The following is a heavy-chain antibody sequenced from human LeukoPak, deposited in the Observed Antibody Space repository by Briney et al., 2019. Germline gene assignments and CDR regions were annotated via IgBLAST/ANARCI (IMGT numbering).Heavy chain of an antibody. V-gene: IGHV4-59*01. D-gene: IGHD6-13*01. CDR2: IYDSGTT. J-gene: IGHJ5*01. Sequence: SETLSLTCTVSGGPISSYYWHWIRQPPGKGLEWIGCIYDSGTTNYNPSLKSRVTISGDTSKNQFSLKLSSVTAADTAVYFCARTGQQLVFASWGQGTLVTISS. CDR1: GGPISSYY. CDR3: ARTGQQLVFAS.